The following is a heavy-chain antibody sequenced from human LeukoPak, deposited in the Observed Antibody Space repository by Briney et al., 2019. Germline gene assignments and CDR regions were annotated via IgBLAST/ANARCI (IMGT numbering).Heavy chain of an antibody. Sequence: SETLSLTCTVSGGSISSYYWSWIRQPPGKGLEWIWYIYYSGSTNHNPSLKSRVTISVDTSKNQFSLKLSSVTAADTAVYYCARVSTHVLLWSGPFDPWGQGTLVTVSS. D-gene: IGHD3-10*01. J-gene: IGHJ5*02. CDR1: GGSISSYY. CDR3: ARVSTHVLLWSGPFDP. V-gene: IGHV4-59*01. CDR2: IYYSGST.